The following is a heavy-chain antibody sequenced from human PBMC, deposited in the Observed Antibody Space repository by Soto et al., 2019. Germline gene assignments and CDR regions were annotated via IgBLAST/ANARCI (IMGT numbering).Heavy chain of an antibody. J-gene: IGHJ4*02. CDR1: GDSVSSNSAA. D-gene: IGHD3-16*01. CDR3: ARGRLGANDFDY. CDR2: TYYRSKWYN. V-gene: IGHV6-1*01. Sequence: QSQTLSLTCAISGDSVSSNSAAWNWIRQSPSRGLEWLGRTYYRSKWYNDYAVSLKSRIIINADTSKNHFSLHLNSMTPEDTAVYYCARGRLGANDFDYWGQGTPVTVSS.